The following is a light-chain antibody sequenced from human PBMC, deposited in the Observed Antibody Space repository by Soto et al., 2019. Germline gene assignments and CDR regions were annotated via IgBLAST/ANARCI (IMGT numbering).Light chain of an antibody. CDR2: EGS. V-gene: IGLV2-23*01. J-gene: IGLJ2*01. Sequence: QSALTQPASVSGSPGQSITISCTGTSSDVGNYNLVSWYQQHPGKAPKLMIYEGSKRPSGVSNRFSGSKSGNTASLTISGLQAEDEADYYCCSYAGSSTYVVFGGGTKLTV. CDR3: CSYAGSSTYVV. CDR1: SSDVGNYNL.